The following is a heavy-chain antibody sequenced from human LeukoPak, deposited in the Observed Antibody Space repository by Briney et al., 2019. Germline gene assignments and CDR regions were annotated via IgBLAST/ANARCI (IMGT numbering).Heavy chain of an antibody. V-gene: IGHV3-21*01. Sequence: PGGSLRLSCAASGFTFSSYSMNWVRQAPGKGLEWVSSISSSSSYIYYADSVKGRFTISRDNAKNSLYLQMNSLRAEDTAVYYCARVGIVGALYPRGAFDIWGQGTMVTVSS. J-gene: IGHJ3*02. D-gene: IGHD1-26*01. CDR3: ARVGIVGALYPRGAFDI. CDR1: GFTFSSYS. CDR2: ISSSSSYI.